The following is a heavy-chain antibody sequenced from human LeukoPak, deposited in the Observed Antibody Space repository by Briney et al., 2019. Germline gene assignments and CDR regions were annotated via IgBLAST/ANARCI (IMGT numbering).Heavy chain of an antibody. D-gene: IGHD4-17*01. CDR3: VHDYGDNYPDN. Sequence: GGSLRLSCAASGFTFRPYSMRWVRQAPGKGLEWVSSISGSTSRTFYADSVKGRFTISGDKSKNTLYLQMNSLRADDTAVYYCVHDYGDNYPDNGGQGTLVTVSS. CDR1: GFTFRPYS. J-gene: IGHJ4*02. CDR2: ISGSTSRT. V-gene: IGHV3-23*01.